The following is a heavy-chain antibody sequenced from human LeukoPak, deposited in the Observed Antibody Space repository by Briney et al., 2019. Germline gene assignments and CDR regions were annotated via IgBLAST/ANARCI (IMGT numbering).Heavy chain of an antibody. D-gene: IGHD1-26*01. J-gene: IGHJ3*01. Sequence: GGSLRLSCAASGFTFSSYSMNWVRQAPGKGLEWVSYISSSSSSTYYADSVTGRVTISRDNAKNSLYLQMNSLRAEDTAVYYCARDRLRYGVGATRGDAFDVWGQGTMVTVSS. CDR1: GFTFSSYS. CDR2: ISSSSSST. CDR3: ARDRLRYGVGATRGDAFDV. V-gene: IGHV3-48*04.